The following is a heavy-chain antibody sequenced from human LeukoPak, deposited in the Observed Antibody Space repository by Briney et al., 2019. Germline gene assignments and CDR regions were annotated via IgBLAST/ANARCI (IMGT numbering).Heavy chain of an antibody. J-gene: IGHJ4*02. CDR1: EYTFTDHY. CDR2: IHPGRGDT. CDR3: ARDHNWGPDY. D-gene: IGHD7-27*01. Sequence: GASVKVSCQALEYTFTDHYFHWLRQAPRQGIEWMGWIHPGRGDTNIAQKFQGRVSLTRDMSISTAYMELSRLTSDDTAVYYCARDHNWGPDYWGQGTLVSVSS. V-gene: IGHV1-2*02.